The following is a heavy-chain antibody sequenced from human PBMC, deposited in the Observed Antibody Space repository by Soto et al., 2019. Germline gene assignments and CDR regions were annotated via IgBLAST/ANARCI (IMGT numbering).Heavy chain of an antibody. J-gene: IGHJ6*03. D-gene: IGHD2-2*01. Sequence: QVQLVQSGAEVKKPGASVKVSCKASGYTFTSYDINWVRQATGQGLEWMGWMNPNSGNTGYAQKFQGRATMTRNTSISTAYMELSSLRSEDTAVYYCAREIVVVPAAIAYYYYYYMDVWGKGTTVTVSS. V-gene: IGHV1-8*01. CDR3: AREIVVVPAAIAYYYYYYMDV. CDR1: GYTFTSYD. CDR2: MNPNSGNT.